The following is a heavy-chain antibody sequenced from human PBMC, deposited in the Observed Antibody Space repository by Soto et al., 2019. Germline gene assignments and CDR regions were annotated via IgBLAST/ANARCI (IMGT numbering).Heavy chain of an antibody. V-gene: IGHV1-8*01. Sequence: QVQLVQSGAEVRKPGASVKVSCEASGYTFTSYDIYWVRQATGQGLEWMGWMNPNTDNSGYAQKFQGRVTMTSDTSKSTDQMAVSSLRSEDTAVYYCARRAETNGWNGFGADKYYFDFWGQGTLVTVSS. D-gene: IGHD1-1*01. CDR3: ARRAETNGWNGFGADKYYFDF. CDR1: GYTFTSYD. CDR2: MNPNTDNS. J-gene: IGHJ4*02.